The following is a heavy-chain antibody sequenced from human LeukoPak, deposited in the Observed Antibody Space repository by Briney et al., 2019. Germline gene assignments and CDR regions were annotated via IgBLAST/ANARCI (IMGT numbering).Heavy chain of an antibody. V-gene: IGHV4-30-4*08. J-gene: IGHJ4*02. CDR3: ASGPSPYFFDY. D-gene: IGHD3/OR15-3a*01. CDR2: IYYSGST. CDR1: GGSISSGDYY. Sequence: SQTLSLTCTVSGGSISSGDYYWSWIRQPPRKGLEWIGYIYYSGSTYYNPSLKSRVTISVDTSKNQFSLKLSSVTAADTAVYYCASGPSPYFFDYWGQGTLVTVSS.